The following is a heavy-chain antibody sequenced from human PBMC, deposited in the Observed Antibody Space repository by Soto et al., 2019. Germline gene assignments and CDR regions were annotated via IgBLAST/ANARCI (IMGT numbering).Heavy chain of an antibody. J-gene: IGHJ4*02. CDR2: LSSDGDT. V-gene: IGHV3-23*01. CDR3: AKDRVLLSMFGAVHLDF. D-gene: IGHD3-3*01. Sequence: ELQLLESGGGLVQPGGSLRLSCTASGFPFINYAMTWVRQAPGKGLEWVSTLSSDGDTYYADSVKGRFTVSRDNSKSTRYLQMYSLRGDDTAVYFCAKDRVLLSMFGAVHLDFWGRGTLVTVSS. CDR1: GFPFINYA.